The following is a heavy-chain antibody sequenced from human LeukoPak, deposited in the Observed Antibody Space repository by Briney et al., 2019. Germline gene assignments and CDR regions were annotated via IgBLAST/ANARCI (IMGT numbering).Heavy chain of an antibody. V-gene: IGHV1-2*06. CDR3: ARGDSGSYLPPFDY. D-gene: IGHD1-26*01. Sequence: ASVKVSCKASGYTFTGYYMHWVRQAPGQGLEWMGRINPNSGGTNYAQKFQGRVTMTRDTSISTAYMELSRLRSDDTAVYYCARGDSGSYLPPFDYWGQGTLVTVSS. CDR1: GYTFTGYY. J-gene: IGHJ4*02. CDR2: INPNSGGT.